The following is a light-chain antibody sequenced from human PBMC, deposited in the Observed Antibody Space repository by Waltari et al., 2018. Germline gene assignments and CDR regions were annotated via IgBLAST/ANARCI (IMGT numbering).Light chain of an antibody. CDR1: TCDVGGHNH. J-gene: IGLJ1*01. CDR2: DVS. V-gene: IGLV2-14*03. Sequence: QSTLTQPASVSGSPGQSITISSTGPTCDVGGHNHVSWYQQHPGKAPKLVIYDVSSRPSGVSNRFSGSKSGNTASLTIYGLQAEDEADYYCSSYTSSSTRVFGTGTRVTVL. CDR3: SSYTSSSTRV.